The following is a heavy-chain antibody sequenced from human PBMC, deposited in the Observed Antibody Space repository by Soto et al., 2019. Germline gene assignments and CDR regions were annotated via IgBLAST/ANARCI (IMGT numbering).Heavy chain of an antibody. CDR2: INGGNGNT. J-gene: IGHJ4*02. D-gene: IGHD6-25*01. CDR1: GYIFTHYA. CDR3: ARDGVAAGNINFDY. V-gene: IGHV1-3*01. Sequence: QVQLVQSGAEVKKPGASVKVSCKASGYIFTHYAMHWVRQAPGQRLEWMGWINGGNGNTKYSQKFQQRATITRDTSASTAYIEWSSLRSEDTAVYYCARDGVAAGNINFDYWGQGTLVTVSS.